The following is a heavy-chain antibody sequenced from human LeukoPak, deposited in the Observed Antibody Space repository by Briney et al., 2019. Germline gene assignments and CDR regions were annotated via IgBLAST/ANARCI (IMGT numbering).Heavy chain of an antibody. CDR3: ARDNHDGGVYFDY. V-gene: IGHV3-48*03. CDR1: GFTFSDFE. D-gene: IGHD3-16*01. CDR2: ISSSGRNM. Sequence: GGSLRLSCEASGFTFSDFEMNWVRQAPGKVLEWVSYISSSGRNMNYAGSVKGRFTISRDNAKNSLYLQMNSLSAEDTALYFCARDNHDGGVYFDYWGQGALVTVSP. J-gene: IGHJ4*02.